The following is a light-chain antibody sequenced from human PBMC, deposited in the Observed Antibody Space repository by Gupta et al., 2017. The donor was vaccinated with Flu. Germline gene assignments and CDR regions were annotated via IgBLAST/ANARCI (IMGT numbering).Light chain of an antibody. J-gene: IGLJ1*01. CDR3: SSYTSSSTRV. Sequence: QSALTQPAPVSGSPGQSNTLSLPGTSSDVGGYNYVSWYQQHPGKAPKLMIYEVSNRPSGVSNRFSGSKSGNTASLTISGLQAEDEADYYCSSYTSSSTRVFGTGTKVTVL. CDR2: EVS. CDR1: SSDVGGYNY. V-gene: IGLV2-14*01.